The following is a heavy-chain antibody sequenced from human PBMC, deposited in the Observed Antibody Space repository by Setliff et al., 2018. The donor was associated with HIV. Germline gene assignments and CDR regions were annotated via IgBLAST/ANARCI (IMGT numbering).Heavy chain of an antibody. CDR2: ISAYNGYT. V-gene: IGHV1-18*01. CDR3: ARDPTRSHTTMRNDAFDI. J-gene: IGHJ3*02. CDR1: GYDFNIYG. D-gene: IGHD3-22*01. Sequence: ASVKVSCRASGYDFNIYGISWVRQAPGQGLEWMGWISAYNGYTIYAQRLQGRVTMTTDTSTSTAYMDLRSLTSDDTAVYYCARDPTRSHTTMRNDAFDIWGQGTMVTVSS.